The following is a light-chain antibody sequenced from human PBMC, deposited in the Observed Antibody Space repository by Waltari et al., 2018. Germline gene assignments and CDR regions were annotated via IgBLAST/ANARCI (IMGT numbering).Light chain of an antibody. CDR2: YDS. Sequence: SYVLTQPPSVSVAPGETASLTCGGNNIERKSVHVYRQRPGQAPVLVISYDSDRPSGIPDRLSGSNSGNTATLTISRVEAGDEADYYCQVWDANTDPGVFGTGTEVTVL. CDR1: NIERKS. J-gene: IGLJ1*01. V-gene: IGLV3-21*01. CDR3: QVWDANTDPGV.